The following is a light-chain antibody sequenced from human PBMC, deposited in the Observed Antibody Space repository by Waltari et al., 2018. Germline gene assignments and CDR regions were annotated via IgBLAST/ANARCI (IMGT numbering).Light chain of an antibody. CDR2: DAS. Sequence: DIQMTQSPSSLSASIGDRVTITCQANQDIDKFLNWYQQKPGEAPHLLIYDASYLQTGVPSRFSGSGAGKHFTLTISSLHPEDVATYYCQQYEGLPCTFGQGTKLEVK. J-gene: IGKJ2*02. V-gene: IGKV1-33*01. CDR3: QQYEGLPCT. CDR1: QDIDKF.